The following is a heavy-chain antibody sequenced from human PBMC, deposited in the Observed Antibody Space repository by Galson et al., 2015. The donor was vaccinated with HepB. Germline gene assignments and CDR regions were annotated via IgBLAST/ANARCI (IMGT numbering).Heavy chain of an antibody. CDR1: GGSISSYY. J-gene: IGHJ5*02. CDR2: IYYSGST. V-gene: IGHV4-59*01. D-gene: IGHD6-13*01. CDR3: ARGRYSEGFDP. Sequence: SETLSLTCTVSGGSISSYYWSWIRQPPGKGLEWIGYIYYSGSTNYNPSLKSRVTISVDTSKNQFSLKLSSVTAADTAVYYCARGRYSEGFDPWGQGTLVTVSS.